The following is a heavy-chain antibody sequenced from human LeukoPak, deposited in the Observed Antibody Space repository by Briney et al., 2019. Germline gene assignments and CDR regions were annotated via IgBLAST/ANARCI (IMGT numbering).Heavy chain of an antibody. CDR3: ARGGGRQLATSHSYLDY. D-gene: IGHD2-15*01. J-gene: IGHJ4*02. CDR1: GASISGYY. Sequence: SETLSLTCTLSGASISGYYSRWIRQPAGNGLEWIGRIYFSGTTNYTPSLKSRLTTSVDTSKNQFSLELSSVTAADTGVYFCARGGGRQLATSHSYLDYGGQGILVPVSS. CDR2: IYFSGTT. V-gene: IGHV4-4*07.